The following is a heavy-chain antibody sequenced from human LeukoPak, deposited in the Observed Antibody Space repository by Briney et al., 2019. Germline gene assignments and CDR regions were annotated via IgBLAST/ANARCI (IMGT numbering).Heavy chain of an antibody. D-gene: IGHD3-22*01. CDR2: TYYSGST. CDR3: ARPYYYDSRIDP. J-gene: IGHJ5*02. CDR1: GRSISSGDYY. V-gene: IGHV4-30-4*01. Sequence: SETLSLTCTVSGRSISSGDYYWSWIRQPPGKGLEWIGYTYYSGSTYYNPSLKNRVSISVDTSKNQFSLNLSSVTAADTAVYYCARPYYYDSRIDPWGQGTLVTVSS.